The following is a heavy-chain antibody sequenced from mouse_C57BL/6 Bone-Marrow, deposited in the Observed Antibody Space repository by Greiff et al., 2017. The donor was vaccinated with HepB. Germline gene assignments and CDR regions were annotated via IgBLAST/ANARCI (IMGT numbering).Heavy chain of an antibody. Sequence: VQLQQSGAELVRPGASVKLSCTASGFNIKDDYMHWVKQRPEQGLEWIGWIDPENGDTEYASKFQGKATITVDTSSNTAYLQLSSLTSEDTAVYYCTTLQLTPEFAYWGQGTLVTVSA. CDR1: GFNIKDDY. CDR3: TTLQLTPEFAY. J-gene: IGHJ3*01. CDR2: IDPENGDT. D-gene: IGHD3-2*02. V-gene: IGHV14-4*01.